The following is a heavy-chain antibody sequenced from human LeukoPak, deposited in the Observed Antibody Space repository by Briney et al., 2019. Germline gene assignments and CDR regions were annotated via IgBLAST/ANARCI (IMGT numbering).Heavy chain of an antibody. D-gene: IGHD4-17*01. V-gene: IGHV4-59*08. CDR3: ARHVSVTPWYFDL. CDR2: IYYSGST. CDR1: DGSVSGYF. J-gene: IGHJ2*01. Sequence: SETLSLTCAVSDGSVSGYFWSWFRQPPGKGLEWIGYIYYSGSTNYNPSLKSRVTISVDTSQNQFSLKLSSVTAADTALYYCARHVSVTPWYFDLWGRGTLVTVSS.